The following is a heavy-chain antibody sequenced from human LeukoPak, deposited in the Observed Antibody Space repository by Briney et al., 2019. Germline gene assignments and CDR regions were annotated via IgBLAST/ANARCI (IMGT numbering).Heavy chain of an antibody. CDR2: IYTIGTT. J-gene: IGHJ3*02. D-gene: IGHD3-22*01. CDR3: ARVVGYYDSSGYYFEERGFDI. Sequence: NSSETLSLTCAVYGGSFSGYYWSWIRQPAGKGLEWIGRIYTIGTTKYNPSLKSRVTMSVDMSKNQFSLELSSVTAADTAVYYCARVVGYYDSSGYYFEERGFDIWGQGTMVTVSS. V-gene: IGHV4-59*10. CDR1: GGSFSGYY.